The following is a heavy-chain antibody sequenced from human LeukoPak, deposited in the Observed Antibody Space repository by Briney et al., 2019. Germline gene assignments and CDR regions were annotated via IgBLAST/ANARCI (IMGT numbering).Heavy chain of an antibody. CDR2: ISSSSSYI. D-gene: IGHD3-3*01. CDR1: GFTFSSYS. Sequence: GGSLRLSCAASGFTFSSYSMNWVRQAPGKGLEWVSSISSSSSYIYYADSVKGRFTISRDNAKNSLYLQMNSLRAEDTAVYYCAKGLQSYDFWSGYYRNDAFDIWGQGTMVTVSS. CDR3: AKGLQSYDFWSGYYRNDAFDI. J-gene: IGHJ3*02. V-gene: IGHV3-21*01.